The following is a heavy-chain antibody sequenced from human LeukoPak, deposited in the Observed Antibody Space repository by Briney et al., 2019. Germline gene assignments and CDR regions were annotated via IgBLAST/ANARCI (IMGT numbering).Heavy chain of an antibody. CDR2: INHSGST. CDR1: GGSFSGYY. V-gene: IGHV4-34*01. CDR3: ARGVGDYYAFDL. J-gene: IGHJ3*01. Sequence: PSETLSLPCAVYGGSFSGYYWSWIRQPPGKGLEWIGEINHSGSTNYNPSLKSRVTISVDTSKNQFFLKLSSVTAADTAVYYCARGVGDYYAFDLWGQGTMVTVSS. D-gene: IGHD4-17*01.